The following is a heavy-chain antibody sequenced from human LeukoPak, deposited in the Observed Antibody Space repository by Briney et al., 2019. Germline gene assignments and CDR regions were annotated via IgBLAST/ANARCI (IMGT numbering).Heavy chain of an antibody. J-gene: IGHJ4*02. V-gene: IGHV3-23*01. CDR1: GFAFSSFA. Sequence: GSLRLSCAASGFAFSSFAMTWVRQSPGKGLEWVSSVSDSGVNTYYAGSVRGRFTVSRDNFKNILYLQMNSLTVEDTAFYYCSKGRGSTLTNIDFWGQGALVNVSS. D-gene: IGHD4-11*01. CDR3: SKGRGSTLTNIDF. CDR2: VSDSGVNT.